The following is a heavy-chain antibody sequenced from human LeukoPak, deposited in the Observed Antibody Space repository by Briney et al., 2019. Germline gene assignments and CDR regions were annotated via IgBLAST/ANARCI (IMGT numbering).Heavy chain of an antibody. Sequence: SETLSLTCTVSGGSISSYYWSWIRQPPGKGLGWIGYIYYSGSTNYNPSLKSRVTISVDTSKNQFSLKLSSVTAADTAVYYCAKSKTSLDAFDIWGQGTMVTVSS. CDR3: AKSKTSLDAFDI. D-gene: IGHD5/OR15-5a*01. CDR2: IYYSGST. V-gene: IGHV4-59*08. J-gene: IGHJ3*02. CDR1: GGSISSYY.